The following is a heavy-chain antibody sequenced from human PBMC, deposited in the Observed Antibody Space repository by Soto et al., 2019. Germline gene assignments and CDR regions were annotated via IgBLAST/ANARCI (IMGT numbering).Heavy chain of an antibody. CDR1: GFTFSSYS. CDR3: ASGYHYYDSSGYDKWDAFDI. J-gene: IGHJ3*02. V-gene: IGHV3-21*01. Sequence: EVQLVESGGGLVKPGGSLRLSCAASGFTFSSYSMNWVRQAPGKGLEWVSSISSSSSYIYYADSVKGRFTISRDNAKNSLDLQMNSLRDEDTAVYYCASGYHYYDSSGYDKWDAFDIWGQGTMVTVSS. D-gene: IGHD3-22*01. CDR2: ISSSSSYI.